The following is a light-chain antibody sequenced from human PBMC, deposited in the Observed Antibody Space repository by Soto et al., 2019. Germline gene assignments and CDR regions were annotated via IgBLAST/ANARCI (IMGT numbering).Light chain of an antibody. Sequence: GARATITGRASQTISNRLAWYQQKPGKAPKRLIFDASSLEGGVPSRFSGSGSGTEFTLTIRCLQPDDFATYYCQQYYSYSPTFGQGTKVDIK. V-gene: IGKV1-5*01. CDR3: QQYYSYSPT. J-gene: IGKJ1*01. CDR1: QTISNR. CDR2: DAS.